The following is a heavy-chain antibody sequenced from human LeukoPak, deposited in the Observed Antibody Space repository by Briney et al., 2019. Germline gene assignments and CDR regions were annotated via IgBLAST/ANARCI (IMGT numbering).Heavy chain of an antibody. CDR2: IIPIFGTA. Sequence: SVKVSCKASGGTFSSYAISWVRQAPGQGLEWMGGIIPIFGTANYARKFQGRVTITADESTSTAYMELSSLRSEDTAVYYCARWVPGAARWASDYYYGMDVWGQGTTVTVSS. CDR1: GGTFSSYA. J-gene: IGHJ6*02. V-gene: IGHV1-69*13. CDR3: ARWVPGAARWASDYYYGMDV. D-gene: IGHD4-23*01.